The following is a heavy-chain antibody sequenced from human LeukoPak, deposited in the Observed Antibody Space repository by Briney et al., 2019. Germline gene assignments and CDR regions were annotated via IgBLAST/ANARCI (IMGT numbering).Heavy chain of an antibody. Sequence: PSETLSLTCTVSGGSITSYYWSWTRQPPGKGLEWIGYIYYSGSTNYNPSLKSRVTISVDTSKNQFSLKLSSVTAADTAVYYCARPMITFGGVIGAFDIWGQGTMVTVSS. CDR1: GGSITSYY. V-gene: IGHV4-59*12. D-gene: IGHD3-16*01. CDR3: ARPMITFGGVIGAFDI. CDR2: IYYSGST. J-gene: IGHJ3*02.